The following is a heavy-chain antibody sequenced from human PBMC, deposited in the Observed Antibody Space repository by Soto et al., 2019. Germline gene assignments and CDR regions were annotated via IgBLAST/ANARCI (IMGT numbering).Heavy chain of an antibody. V-gene: IGHV1-69*02. Sequence: QVQLVQSGAEVKKPGSSVKVSCKTSGGTFSAYPFNWVRQAPGQGLEWMGRIIPILDITDYSQNFQGRVTMTAENATNTAYMDLTSLRSEDTAMYFCAKGADSSGSESAVDLWGQGTLITVSS. J-gene: IGHJ3*01. CDR2: IIPILDIT. CDR1: GGTFSAYP. D-gene: IGHD3-22*01. CDR3: AKGADSSGSESAVDL.